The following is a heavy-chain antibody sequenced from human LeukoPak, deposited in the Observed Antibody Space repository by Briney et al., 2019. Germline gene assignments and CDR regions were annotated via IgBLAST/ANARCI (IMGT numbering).Heavy chain of an antibody. CDR1: GGSFSGYY. Sequence: PSETLSLTCAVYGGSFSGYYWSWIRQPPGKGLEWIGEINHSGSTNYNPSLKSRVTISVDTSKNQFSLKLSSVTAADTAVYYCARGFHGKLRYFGYWGQGTLVTVSS. J-gene: IGHJ4*02. CDR3: ARGFHGKLRYFGY. V-gene: IGHV4-34*01. D-gene: IGHD3-9*01. CDR2: INHSGST.